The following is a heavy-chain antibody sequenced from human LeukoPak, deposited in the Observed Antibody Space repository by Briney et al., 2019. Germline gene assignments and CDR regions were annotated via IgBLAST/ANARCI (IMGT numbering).Heavy chain of an antibody. Sequence: GGSLRLSCAASQFVFNIYAMHWVRQAPGKGLEWVAVISHDGANKYYADSVKGRFTISRDNAKNTLYLQMNSLRAEDTAVYYCARELERDGDIWGQGTMVTVSS. CDR3: ARELERDGDI. J-gene: IGHJ3*02. V-gene: IGHV3-30-3*01. CDR2: ISHDGANK. CDR1: QFVFNIYA. D-gene: IGHD5-24*01.